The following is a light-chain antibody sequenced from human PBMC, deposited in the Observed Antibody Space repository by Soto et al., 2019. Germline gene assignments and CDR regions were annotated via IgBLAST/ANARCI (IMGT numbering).Light chain of an antibody. V-gene: IGKV3-15*01. CDR1: QSISTE. CDR2: SAS. J-gene: IGKJ2*01. CDR3: QQGHNWPLT. Sequence: EIAMTQSPATLSVSPGERATLSCRASQSISTELAWYQQIPGQPPRLLIYSASTRATGVSARFTGSESGSEFTLTISGLQSEDFAIYYCQQGHNWPLTFGQGTRLEI.